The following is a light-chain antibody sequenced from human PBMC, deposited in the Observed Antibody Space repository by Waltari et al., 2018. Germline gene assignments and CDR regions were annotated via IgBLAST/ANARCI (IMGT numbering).Light chain of an antibody. CDR3: LQYKNWPPLYT. V-gene: IGKV3-15*01. J-gene: IGKJ2*01. CDR2: GAS. CDR1: QSISSN. Sequence: EIAITQPPATLSVSPGERASLSCWASQSISSNLVWYLHNPGKAPRFRSYGASTRATGIPARFSGSGSGTEFTLTITSLQSEDFAVYYCLQYKNWPPLYTFGQGTKLEI.